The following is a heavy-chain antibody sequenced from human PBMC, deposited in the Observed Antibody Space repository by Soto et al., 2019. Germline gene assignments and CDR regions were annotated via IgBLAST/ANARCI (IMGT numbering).Heavy chain of an antibody. CDR2: ISSTTNYI. V-gene: IGHV3-21*06. J-gene: IGHJ4*02. CDR3: ARESEDLTSNFDY. Sequence: SLRLSCAASGFTFTRYSMNWVRQAPGKGLEWVSSISSTTNYIYYGDSMKGRFTISRDNAKNSLYLEMNSLRAEDTAVYYCARESEDLTSNFDYWGQGTLVTVSS. CDR1: GFTFTRYS.